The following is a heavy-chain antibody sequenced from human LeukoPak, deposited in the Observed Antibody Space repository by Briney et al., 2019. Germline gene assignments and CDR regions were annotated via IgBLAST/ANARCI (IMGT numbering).Heavy chain of an antibody. CDR2: IKEDGSEK. J-gene: IGHJ4*02. CDR3: ARDSSGYQ. D-gene: IGHD3-22*01. Sequence: PGGTLRLSCAASGFTFSTYWMSWVRQAPGKGLEWVANIKEDGSEKYYGDSVKGRFTISRDNAKNSLYLQMNSLRAEDTAVYYCARDSSGYQWGQGTLVTVSS. V-gene: IGHV3-7*01. CDR1: GFTFSTYW.